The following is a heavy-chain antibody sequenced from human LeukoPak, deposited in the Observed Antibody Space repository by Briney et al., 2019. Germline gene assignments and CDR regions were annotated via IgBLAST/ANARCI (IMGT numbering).Heavy chain of an antibody. CDR1: GYTFSSYG. V-gene: IGHV1-18*01. J-gene: IGHJ4*02. D-gene: IGHD1-26*01. CDR3: ARRGGSYSHSDF. Sequence: GASVKVSCKASGYTFSSYGIIWVRQAPGQGLQWMGWVSPFNGNTDYAPKLQGRVIMTTDTSTTTAYMELRSLTSDDPAVYYCARRGGSYSHSDFWGQGTLVTVSS. CDR2: VSPFNGNT.